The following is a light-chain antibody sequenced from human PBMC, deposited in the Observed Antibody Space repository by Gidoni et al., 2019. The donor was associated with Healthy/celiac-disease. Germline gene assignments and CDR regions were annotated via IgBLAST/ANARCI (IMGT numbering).Light chain of an antibody. V-gene: IGLV3-21*04. CDR3: QVWDSSSDPSYV. Sequence: SYVLTQPPSVSVAPGKTARITCGGNNIGSKSVHWYQQKPGQAPVLVIDYDSDRPSGIPERFSGSNSGNTATLTISRVEAGDEADYYCQVWDSSSDPSYVFGTGTKVTVL. CDR2: YDS. J-gene: IGLJ1*01. CDR1: NIGSKS.